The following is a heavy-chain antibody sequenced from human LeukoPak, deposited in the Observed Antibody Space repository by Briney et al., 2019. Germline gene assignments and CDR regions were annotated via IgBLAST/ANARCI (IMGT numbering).Heavy chain of an antibody. CDR2: IYRGNDT. V-gene: IGHV3-53*01. CDR1: GFTFSSYE. CDR3: ATDSGWFDP. Sequence: PGGSLRLSCAASGFTFSSYEMNWVRQAPGKGLEWVSVIYRGNDTYYADSVKGRFTISRDNSKNTLYLQMNSLRAEDTAVYCCATDSGWFDPWGQGTLVTVSS. J-gene: IGHJ5*02.